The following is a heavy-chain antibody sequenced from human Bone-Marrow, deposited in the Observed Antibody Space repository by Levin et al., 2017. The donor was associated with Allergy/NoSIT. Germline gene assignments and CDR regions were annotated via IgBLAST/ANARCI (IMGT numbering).Heavy chain of an antibody. V-gene: IGHV3-48*03. CDR2: ISTSGTTGSSATTI. CDR1: GFTFSYYE. CDR3: ARGYTSFDS. Sequence: QSSETLSLTCAASGFTFSYYEMNWVRQAPGRGLEWVSYISTSGTTGSSATTIYYADSVKGRFTISRDNAKNSLHLQMNHLRVEDTAVYYCARGYTSFDSWGQGTLVTVSS. D-gene: IGHD2-2*02. J-gene: IGHJ5*01.